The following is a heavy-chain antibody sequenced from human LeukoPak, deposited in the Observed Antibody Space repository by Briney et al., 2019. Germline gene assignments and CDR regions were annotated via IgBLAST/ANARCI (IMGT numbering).Heavy chain of an antibody. CDR2: IYYSGST. J-gene: IGHJ5*02. Sequence: PSEALSLTCTVSGGSISSYYWSWIRQPPGKGLEWIGYIYYSGSTNYNPSLKSRVTISVDTSKNQFSLKLSSVTAADTAVYYCARDGSVFGVVITGNWFDPWGQGTLVTVSS. D-gene: IGHD3-3*01. CDR1: GGSISSYY. V-gene: IGHV4-59*12. CDR3: ARDGSVFGVVITGNWFDP.